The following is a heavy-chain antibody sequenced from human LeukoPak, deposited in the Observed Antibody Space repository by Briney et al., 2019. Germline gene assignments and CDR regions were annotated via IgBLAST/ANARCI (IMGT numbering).Heavy chain of an antibody. CDR2: INKDATIT. J-gene: IGHJ3*02. CDR1: AFSMNDFW. V-gene: IGHV3-74*01. Sequence: GGSLRLSCAASAFSMNDFWMHWVRQGPGKGLEWVSRINKDATITTYADSVRGRFTVSRDNVKNMVYLDMNGLRGDDTAVYYCARSGIGRGFDIWGRGATVTVSS. D-gene: IGHD2/OR15-2a*01. CDR3: ARSGIGRGFDI.